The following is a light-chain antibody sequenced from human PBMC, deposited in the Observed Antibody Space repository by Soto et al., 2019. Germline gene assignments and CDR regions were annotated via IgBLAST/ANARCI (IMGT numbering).Light chain of an antibody. Sequence: EIVLTQSPGTLSLSPGETATLSCRASQSVSSSYLAWYQQKPGQAPRLLIYGASSRATGIPDRFSGGGSGTDFTLTVSRLEPEDFAVYYCQQYCGSPTYTFGQGTKLEIK. V-gene: IGKV3-20*01. CDR3: QQYCGSPTYT. CDR1: QSVSSSY. J-gene: IGKJ2*01. CDR2: GAS.